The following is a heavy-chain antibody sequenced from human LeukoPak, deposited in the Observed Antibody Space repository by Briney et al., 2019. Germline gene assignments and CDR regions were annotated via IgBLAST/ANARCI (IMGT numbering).Heavy chain of an antibody. V-gene: IGHV3-15*01. J-gene: IGHJ4*02. CDR1: GFTFSNAW. D-gene: IGHD1-7*01. CDR3: PTYNGNWGLPSDY. CDR2: IKSKADGGTT. Sequence: PGGSLRLSCAASGFTFSNAWMSWVRQAPGKGLEWVGRIKSKADGGTTAYSTPVQGRFTISRDDSENTLYLQLNSLKAEDTAMYYCPTYNGNWGLPSDYGGKGTLVTVSS.